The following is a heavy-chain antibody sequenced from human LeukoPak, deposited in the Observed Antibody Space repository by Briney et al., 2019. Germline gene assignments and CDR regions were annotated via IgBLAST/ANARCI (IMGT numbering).Heavy chain of an antibody. Sequence: GGSLRLSCAASGFTFSTYWMHWARQAPGKGLVWVSRINTDGSDISYADSVRGRFTTSRDNARNTLYLQMNSLRADDTAVYYCARDSPWLPDPYWGQGTLVTVSS. CDR3: ARDSPWLPDPY. J-gene: IGHJ4*02. D-gene: IGHD5-24*01. CDR2: INTDGSDI. V-gene: IGHV3-74*03. CDR1: GFTFSTYW.